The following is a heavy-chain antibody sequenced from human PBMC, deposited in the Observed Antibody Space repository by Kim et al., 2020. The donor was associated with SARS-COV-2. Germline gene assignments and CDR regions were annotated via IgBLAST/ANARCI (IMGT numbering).Heavy chain of an antibody. CDR2: IYGSGKT. Sequence: GGSLRLSCAASGFTVNNNYVTWVRQAPGKGLEWVSIIYGSGKTYYSDSVQGRFTISRDTSKNTVFLQMNNLTPEDTAVYYCARETWADSGSSYGNWFDPWGQGTLVTVSS. CDR1: GFTVNNNY. V-gene: IGHV3-66*01. J-gene: IGHJ5*02. D-gene: IGHD3-22*01. CDR3: ARETWADSGSSYGNWFDP.